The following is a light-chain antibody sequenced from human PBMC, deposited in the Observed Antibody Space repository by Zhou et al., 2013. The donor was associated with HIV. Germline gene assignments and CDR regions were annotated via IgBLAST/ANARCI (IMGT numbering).Light chain of an antibody. V-gene: IGKV1-5*03. CDR1: QNINSW. CDR2: KAS. Sequence: DIQMTQSPSTLSASVGDRVTITCRASQNINSWLAWYQQKPGKAPKLLIYKASILESGVPSRFSGSGSGTDFALTITSLQPDDCATYYCQQYNNNAITFGQGTRLEI. CDR3: QQYNNNAIT. J-gene: IGKJ5*01.